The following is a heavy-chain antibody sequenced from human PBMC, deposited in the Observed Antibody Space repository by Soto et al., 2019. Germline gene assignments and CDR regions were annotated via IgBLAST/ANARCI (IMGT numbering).Heavy chain of an antibody. CDR3: ATYGSGSYSYYYYYMDV. Sequence: SETLSLTCAVYGGSFSGYYWSWIRQPPGKGLEWIGEINHSGSTNYNPYLKSRVTISVDTSKNQFSLRLSSVTAADTAVYYCATYGSGSYSYYYYYMDVWGKGTTVTVSS. CDR1: GGSFSGYY. CDR2: INHSGST. D-gene: IGHD3-10*01. J-gene: IGHJ6*03. V-gene: IGHV4-34*01.